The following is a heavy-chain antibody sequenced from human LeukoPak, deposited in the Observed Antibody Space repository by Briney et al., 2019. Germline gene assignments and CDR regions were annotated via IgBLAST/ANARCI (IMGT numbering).Heavy chain of an antibody. CDR3: ARDKEMATDTGSSFDY. V-gene: IGHV3-7*01. J-gene: IGHJ4*02. D-gene: IGHD5-24*01. Sequence: GGSLRLSCAASGFTFSNFWMSWVRQAPGKGLEWVANIRQDGNEQHYVGSVKGRFTISRDNAQNSVYLQLNSLRAEDTAVYYCARDKEMATDTGSSFDYWGQGTLVTVSS. CDR1: GFTFSNFW. CDR2: IRQDGNEQ.